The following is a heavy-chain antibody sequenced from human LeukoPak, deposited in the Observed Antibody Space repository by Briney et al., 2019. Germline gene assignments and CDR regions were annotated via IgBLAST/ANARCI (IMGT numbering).Heavy chain of an antibody. CDR2: ISGSGGST. CDR1: GFTFSSYA. D-gene: IGHD6-19*01. V-gene: IGHV3-23*01. J-gene: IGHJ4*02. Sequence: PGGSLRLSCAASGFTFSSYAMSSVRQAPGKGLEWVSAISGSGGSTYYADSVKGRFTISRDNSKNTLYLQMNSLRAEDTAVYYCAKDRRIAVAGTTFDYWGQGTLVTVSS. CDR3: AKDRRIAVAGTTFDY.